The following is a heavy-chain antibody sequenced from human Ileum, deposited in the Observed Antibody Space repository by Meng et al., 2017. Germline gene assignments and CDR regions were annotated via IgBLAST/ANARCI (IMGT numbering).Heavy chain of an antibody. CDR1: GITFSDYY. V-gene: IGHV3-11*01. Sequence: QVQLVGSGGGLVKPGGSLRLSFAASGITFSDYYMSWIRQAPGKGLEWVSYISNSGSNIYYVDSVKGRFTISRDNAKNSLYLQMNSLRAEDTAVYYCATLSYSSLGYWGQGTLVTVSS. CDR3: ATLSYSSLGY. J-gene: IGHJ4*02. CDR2: ISNSGSNI. D-gene: IGHD1-26*01.